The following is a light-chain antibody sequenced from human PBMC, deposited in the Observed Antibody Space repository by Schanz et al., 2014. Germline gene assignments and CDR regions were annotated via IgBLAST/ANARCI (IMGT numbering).Light chain of an antibody. V-gene: IGLV1-40*01. Sequence: QSVLTQPPSVSGAPGQTVTISCAGNSSNTGAGFDVHWYRQHPGTAPKLLIYGNKNRPSGVPARFSGSKSATSASLAITGLQAEDEATYYCQSFDNSLRAWVFGGGTKLTVL. J-gene: IGLJ3*02. CDR1: SSNTGAGFD. CDR2: GNK. CDR3: QSFDNSLRAWV.